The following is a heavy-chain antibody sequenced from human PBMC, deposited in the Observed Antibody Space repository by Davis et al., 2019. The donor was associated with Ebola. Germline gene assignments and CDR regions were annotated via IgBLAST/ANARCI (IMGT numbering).Heavy chain of an antibody. CDR3: AFATMVRGVALDYYYGMDV. D-gene: IGHD3-10*01. V-gene: IGHV3-21*01. Sequence: GESLKISCAASGFTFSSYSMNWVRQAPGKGLEWVSSISSSSSYIYYADSVKGRFTISRDNAKNSRYLQMNSLRAEDTAVYYCAFATMVRGVALDYYYGMDVWGKGTTVTVSS. CDR2: ISSSSSYI. J-gene: IGHJ6*04. CDR1: GFTFSSYS.